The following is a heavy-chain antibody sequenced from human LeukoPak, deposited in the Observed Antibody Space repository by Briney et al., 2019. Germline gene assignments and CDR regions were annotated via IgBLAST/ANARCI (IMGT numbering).Heavy chain of an antibody. CDR2: IYPGDSDT. CDR3: ARHSNSNLDAFDI. V-gene: IGHV5-51*01. Sequence: GEPLKISCKGSGYSFTSYWIGWVRQLPGKGLEWMGVIYPGDSDTSYRPSFQGQVTISADKSISTAYLQWTSLKASDTAMYYCARHSNSNLDAFDIWGQGTMVTVSS. J-gene: IGHJ3*02. D-gene: IGHD4-11*01. CDR1: GYSFTSYW.